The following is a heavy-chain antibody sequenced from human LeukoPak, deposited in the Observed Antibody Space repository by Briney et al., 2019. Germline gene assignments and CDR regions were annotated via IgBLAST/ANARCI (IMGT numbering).Heavy chain of an antibody. D-gene: IGHD5-12*01. Sequence: ASVKVSCKASGYTFTGHYLHWVRQAPGQGLEWVGWINPENGGSNYAQKFQGRVTMTRDTSTSTVYMELSSLRSEDTAVYYCARAWGYSGYDSNDYWGQGTLVTVSS. CDR3: ARAWGYSGYDSNDY. J-gene: IGHJ4*02. CDR2: INPENGGS. V-gene: IGHV1-2*02. CDR1: GYTFTGHY.